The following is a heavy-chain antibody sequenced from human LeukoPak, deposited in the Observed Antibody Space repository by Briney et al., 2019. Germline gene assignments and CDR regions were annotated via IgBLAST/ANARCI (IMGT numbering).Heavy chain of an antibody. Sequence: GASVKVSCEVSGYTLNELSMHWVRQAPGKGPEWMGGFDSEDGETIYAQKFQGRVTMTEDTSTDTAYMELSSLRSEDTAVYYCATDTAGWELRIFDSWGQGTLVTVSS. CDR1: GYTLNELS. D-gene: IGHD1-26*01. J-gene: IGHJ4*02. CDR2: FDSEDGET. V-gene: IGHV1-24*01. CDR3: ATDTAGWELRIFDS.